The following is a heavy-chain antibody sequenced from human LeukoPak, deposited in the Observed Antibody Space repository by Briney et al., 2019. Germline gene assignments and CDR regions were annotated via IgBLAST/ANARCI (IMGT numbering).Heavy chain of an antibody. Sequence: GGSLRLSCAASGFTFDDYTMHWVRQAPGKGLEWVSLISWDGGSTYYADSVKGRFTISRDNSKNSLYLQMNSLRTEDTALYYCAEDLTGTTPWFDPWGQGTLVTVSS. CDR3: AEDLTGTTPWFDP. V-gene: IGHV3-43*01. CDR2: ISWDGGST. J-gene: IGHJ5*02. CDR1: GFTFDDYT. D-gene: IGHD1-7*01.